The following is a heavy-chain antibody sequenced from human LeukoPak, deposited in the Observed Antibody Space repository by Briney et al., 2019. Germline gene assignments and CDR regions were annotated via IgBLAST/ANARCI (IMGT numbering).Heavy chain of an antibody. CDR1: GVSFSNAW. CDR2: ITSETDGGTT. V-gene: IGHV3-15*01. Sequence: GGSLRLSCEASGVSFSNAWMSWVRQAPGKGLEWVGRITSETDGGTTDYAAPVRGRFIISRDDSKNTLYLLMNNLKTEDTAFDYCTTLYQLDYWGQGTLLTVSS. CDR3: TTLYQLDY. D-gene: IGHD2-2*01. J-gene: IGHJ4*02.